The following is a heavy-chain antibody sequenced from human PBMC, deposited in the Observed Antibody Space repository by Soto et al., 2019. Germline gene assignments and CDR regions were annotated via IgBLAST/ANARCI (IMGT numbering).Heavy chain of an antibody. Sequence: SETLSLTCTVSGGSISSGCYYWSWIRQHPGKGLEWIGYIYYSGSTYYNPSLKSRVTISVDTSKNQFSLKLSSVTAADTAVYYCARDSYSSSSPYYYGLDVWGQGTTVTVSS. CDR3: ARDSYSSSSPYYYGLDV. J-gene: IGHJ6*02. CDR2: IYYSGST. D-gene: IGHD6-6*01. V-gene: IGHV4-31*03. CDR1: GGSISSGCYY.